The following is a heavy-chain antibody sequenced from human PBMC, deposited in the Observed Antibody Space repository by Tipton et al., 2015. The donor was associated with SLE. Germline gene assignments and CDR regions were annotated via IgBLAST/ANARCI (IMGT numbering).Heavy chain of an antibody. Sequence: LSLTCTVSGGSISSYYWSWIRQPPGKGLEWIGYIYYSGSTNYNPSLKSRVTISVDTSKNQFSLKLSSVTAADTAVYYCARGIAAADGYWGQRTLVTVSS. J-gene: IGHJ4*02. D-gene: IGHD6-13*01. V-gene: IGHV4-59*01. CDR2: IYYSGST. CDR1: GGSISSYY. CDR3: ARGIAAADGY.